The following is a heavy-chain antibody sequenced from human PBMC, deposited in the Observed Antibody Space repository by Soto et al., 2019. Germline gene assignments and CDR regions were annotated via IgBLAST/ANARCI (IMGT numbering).Heavy chain of an antibody. Sequence: GGSLRLSCAASGFTFSSYAMSWVRQAPGKGLEWVSTISGTGASTYYADSVKGRFTISRDNSKNTLYLQMNSLRAEDTAVYYCAKDRKMDDFWSGYSPQWFDPWGQGTLVTVSS. CDR2: ISGTGAST. V-gene: IGHV3-23*01. CDR3: AKDRKMDDFWSGYSPQWFDP. CDR1: GFTFSSYA. D-gene: IGHD3-3*01. J-gene: IGHJ5*02.